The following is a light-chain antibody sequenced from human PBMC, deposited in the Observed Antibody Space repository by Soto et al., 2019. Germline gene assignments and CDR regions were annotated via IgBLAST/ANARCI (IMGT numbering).Light chain of an antibody. CDR3: FSYTSSTAYV. Sequence: SALTQPASVSGSPGQSITISCTGTSSDVGGYNYVSWYQLHPGKAPKLMIYEVSNRPSGISNRFSASKSGNTASLTISGLQAEDEADYYCFSYTSSTAYVFGTGTKLTVL. CDR1: SSDVGGYNY. J-gene: IGLJ1*01. CDR2: EVS. V-gene: IGLV2-14*01.